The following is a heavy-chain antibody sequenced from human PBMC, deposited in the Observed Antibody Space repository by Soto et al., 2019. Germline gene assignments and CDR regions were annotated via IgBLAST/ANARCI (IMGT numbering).Heavy chain of an antibody. D-gene: IGHD2-2*03. J-gene: IGHJ4*02. CDR1: GFTFSSYA. CDR3: AKEGGYCGSTSCYGGVYY. CDR2: ISGSGGST. Sequence: GGSLRLSCAASGFTFSSYAMSWVRQAPGKGLEWVSAISGSGGSTYYADSVKGRFTISRDNSKNTLYLQMNSLRAEDTAVYYCAKEGGYCGSTSCYGGVYYWGQGTLVTVSS. V-gene: IGHV3-23*01.